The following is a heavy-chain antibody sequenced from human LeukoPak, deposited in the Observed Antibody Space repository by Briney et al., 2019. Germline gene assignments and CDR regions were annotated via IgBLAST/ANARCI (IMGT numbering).Heavy chain of an antibody. Sequence: ASVKVSCKGSGGTFSSYAISWVRQAPGQGLEWMGGIIPIFGTANYAQKFQGRVTITADKSTSTAYMELSSLRSEDTAVYYCARDSSGWTGDYWGQGTLVTVSS. CDR1: GGTFSSYA. D-gene: IGHD6-19*01. CDR2: IIPIFGTA. V-gene: IGHV1-69*06. J-gene: IGHJ4*02. CDR3: ARDSSGWTGDY.